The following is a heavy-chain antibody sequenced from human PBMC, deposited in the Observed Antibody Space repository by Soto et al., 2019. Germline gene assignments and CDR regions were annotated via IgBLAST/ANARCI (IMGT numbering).Heavy chain of an antibody. CDR3: VRGGGSFDY. V-gene: IGHV3-30*04. CDR2: KSHDGKNE. J-gene: IGHJ4*02. Sequence: GGSLRLSCVASVFTFTSYAMHWVRQAPGKGLVWLASKSHDGKNEYYADFVKGRFTISRDNSKNTLSLEMNNLRAEDTAVYHCVRGGGSFDYWGQGTLVTVSS. CDR1: VFTFTSYA. D-gene: IGHD1-26*01.